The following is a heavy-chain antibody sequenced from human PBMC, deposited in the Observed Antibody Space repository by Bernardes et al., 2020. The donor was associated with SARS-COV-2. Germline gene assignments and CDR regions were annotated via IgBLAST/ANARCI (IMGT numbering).Heavy chain of an antibody. V-gene: IGHV1-18*01. D-gene: IGHD2-15*01. J-gene: IGHJ4*02. CDR1: GYIFTNFG. CDR2: SSTYNGNT. Sequence: ASVKVSCKASGYIFTNFGISWVRQAPGQGLEWMGWSSTYNGNTNYAQNLQGRVTMTTDTSTRTAYMELRSLRSDDTAVYYCARHLDCSGARCYSYYYFDYWGQGTLVTVSS. CDR3: ARHLDCSGARCYSYYYFDY.